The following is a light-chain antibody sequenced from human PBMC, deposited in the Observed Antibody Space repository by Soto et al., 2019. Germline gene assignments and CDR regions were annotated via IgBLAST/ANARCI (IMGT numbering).Light chain of an antibody. J-gene: IGKJ5*01. CDR2: KAS. V-gene: IGKV1-5*03. CDR3: QQYDTYSIT. CDR1: QSISTW. Sequence: DIQMTQSPSTLSASVGDRVTITCRASQSISTWLAWYQKKPGKAPKLLIYKASSLQSGVPSRFSGSGSGTEFTLTISSLQPDDFATYYCQQYDTYSITFGQGTRLEI.